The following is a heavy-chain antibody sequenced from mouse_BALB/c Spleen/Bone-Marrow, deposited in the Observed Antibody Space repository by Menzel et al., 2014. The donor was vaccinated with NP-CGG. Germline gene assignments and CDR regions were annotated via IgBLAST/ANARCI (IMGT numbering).Heavy chain of an antibody. J-gene: IGHJ4*01. CDR1: GYTFTSYW. CDR2: INPSTGYT. D-gene: IGHD1-1*01. Sequence: QVQLQQSGADLAKPGASVKMSCKASGYTFTSYWMHWVKQRPGQGLEWIGYINPSTGYTEYNQKFKDKATLTADKSSSTAYMQLSSLTSEDSAVYYCARQITTVDYAMDYWGQGTSVNVYS. CDR3: ARQITTVDYAMDY. V-gene: IGHV1-7*01.